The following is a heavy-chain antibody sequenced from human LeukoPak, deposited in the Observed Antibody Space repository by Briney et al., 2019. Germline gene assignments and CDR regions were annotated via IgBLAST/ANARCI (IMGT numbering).Heavy chain of an antibody. J-gene: IGHJ6*03. CDR3: AREIYGIPYYYYYMDV. Sequence: ASVKVSCKASGYTFTSYYMHWVRQAPGQGLEWMGIINPSGGSTSYAQKFQGRVTMTRDMSTSTVYMELSSLRSEDTAVYYCAREIYGIPYYYYYMDVWGKGTTVTVSS. V-gene: IGHV1-46*01. CDR2: INPSGGST. CDR1: GYTFTSYY. D-gene: IGHD5-12*01.